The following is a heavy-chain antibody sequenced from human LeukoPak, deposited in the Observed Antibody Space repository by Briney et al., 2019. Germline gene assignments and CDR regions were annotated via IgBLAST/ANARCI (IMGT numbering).Heavy chain of an antibody. J-gene: IGHJ4*02. D-gene: IGHD6-13*01. CDR1: GYSISSGYY. CDR3: ARDDFGRIAAAAPGY. CDR2: IYHSGST. V-gene: IGHV4-38-2*02. Sequence: SETQSLTCTVSGYSISSGYYWGWIRQPPGKGLEWIGSIYHSGSTYYNPSLKSRVTISVDTSKNQFSLKLSSVTAADTAVYYCARDDFGRIAAAAPGYWGQGTLVTVSS.